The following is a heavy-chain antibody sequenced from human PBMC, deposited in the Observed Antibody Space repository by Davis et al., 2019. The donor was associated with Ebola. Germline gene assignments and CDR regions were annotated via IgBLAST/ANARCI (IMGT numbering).Heavy chain of an antibody. J-gene: IGHJ6*02. CDR2: IYHSGST. V-gene: IGHV4-30-2*01. D-gene: IGHD4-17*01. CDR3: ARAGKATETTKNYYYGMDV. CDR1: RGSISSGGYS. Sequence: SETLSPTFPVSRGSISSGGYSWSWIRQPPGKGLEWIGYIYHSGSTYYNPSLKSRVTISVARSKNQFSLKLSSVTAADTAVYYCARAGKATETTKNYYYGMDVWGQGTTVTVSS.